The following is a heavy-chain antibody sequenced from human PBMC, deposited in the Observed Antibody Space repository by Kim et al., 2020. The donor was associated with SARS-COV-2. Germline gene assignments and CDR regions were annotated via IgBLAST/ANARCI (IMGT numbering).Heavy chain of an antibody. V-gene: IGHV4-34*01. J-gene: IGHJ6*02. Sequence: SETLSLTCAVYGGSFSGHYWNWIRQPPGKGLEWIGNVHESGITTYTPSLQSRVVISVDTSKNQFSLKLNSVSAADTAFYYCARGRAGVVPAPILGIGPFYDYFSMDLWGQGTSVTVSS. CDR3: ARGRAGVVPAPILGIGPFYDYFSMDL. CDR2: VHESGIT. D-gene: IGHD2-2*02. CDR1: GGSFSGHY.